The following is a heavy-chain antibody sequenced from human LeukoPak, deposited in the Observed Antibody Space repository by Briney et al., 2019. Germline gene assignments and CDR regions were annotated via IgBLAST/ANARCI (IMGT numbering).Heavy chain of an antibody. CDR1: GGSISSYY. Sequence: SETLSLTCTVSGGSISSYYWSWIRQPPGKGLEWIGYIYYSGSTNYNRSLKSRVTISVDTSKNQFSLKLSSVTAADTAVYYCARVRPGGYGSGSYWVDYWGQGTLVTVSS. J-gene: IGHJ4*02. V-gene: IGHV4-59*08. CDR2: IYYSGST. CDR3: ARVRPGGYGSGSYWVDY. D-gene: IGHD3-10*01.